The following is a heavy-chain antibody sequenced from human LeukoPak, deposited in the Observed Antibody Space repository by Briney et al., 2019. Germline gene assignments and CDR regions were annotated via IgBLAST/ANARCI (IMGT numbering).Heavy chain of an antibody. CDR3: ARGDIAVVRAFDI. J-gene: IGHJ3*02. D-gene: IGHD2-15*01. Sequence: ASVKVSCKASGGTFSSYAISWVRQAPGQGLEWMGRIIPTFGTANYAQKFQGRVTITTDESTSTAYMELSSLRSEDTAVYYCARGDIAVVRAFDIWGQGTMVTVSS. CDR1: GGTFSSYA. CDR2: IIPTFGTA. V-gene: IGHV1-69*05.